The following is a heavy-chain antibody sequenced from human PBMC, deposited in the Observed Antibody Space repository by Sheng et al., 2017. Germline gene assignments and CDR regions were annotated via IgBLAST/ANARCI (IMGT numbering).Heavy chain of an antibody. CDR3: ARVLIVVEGSYAFDI. CDR1: GGSISSHY. Sequence: QVQLQESGPGLVKPSETLSLACTVSGGSISSHYWSWIRQPPGKGLEWIGYIYYSGGTNYNPSLKSRVTISVDTSKNQISLNLSSVTAADTALYYCARVLIVVEGSYAFDIWGQGTMVTVSS. J-gene: IGHJ3*02. V-gene: IGHV4-59*11. D-gene: IGHD3-22*01. CDR2: IYYSGGT.